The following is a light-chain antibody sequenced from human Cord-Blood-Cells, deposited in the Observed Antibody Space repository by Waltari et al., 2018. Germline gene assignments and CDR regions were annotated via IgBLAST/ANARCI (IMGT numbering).Light chain of an antibody. J-gene: IGKJ4*01. Sequence: EIVLTQSSATLSLSPGESTTLSCRASQSVSSYLAWYQQKPGQAPRLLIYDASNRATGIPARFSGSGSGTDFTLTISSLEPEDFAVYYCQQHSNWPPLTFGGGTKVEIK. CDR1: QSVSSY. CDR2: DAS. V-gene: IGKV3-11*01. CDR3: QQHSNWPPLT.